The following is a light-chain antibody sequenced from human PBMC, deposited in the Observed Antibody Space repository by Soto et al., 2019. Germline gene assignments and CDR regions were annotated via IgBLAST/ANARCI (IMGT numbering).Light chain of an antibody. CDR3: SSYTSGNTAVI. CDR2: EVI. CDR1: SNDIANYNY. V-gene: IGLV2-14*01. Sequence: QYALTQPASVSGSPGQSITISCTGTSNDIANYNYVSWYQQHPGKAPKLMIYEVINRPSGVSSRFSGSKSGNTASLTISGLQPEDEADYYCSSYTSGNTAVIFGGGTKVTVL. J-gene: IGLJ2*01.